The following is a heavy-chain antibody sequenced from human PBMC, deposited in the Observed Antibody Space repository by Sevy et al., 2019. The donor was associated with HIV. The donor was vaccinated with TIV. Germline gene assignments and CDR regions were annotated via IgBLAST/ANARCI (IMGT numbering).Heavy chain of an antibody. V-gene: IGHV3-23*01. J-gene: IGHJ4*02. Sequence: GGSLRLSCAASGFTFSSYAMSWVRQAPGRGLEWVSAISGSGASTYYADSGKGRFTISRDNSKNTLYLQMNSLRAEDTAVYYCAKDQGDFGIVVVLDYWGQGTLVTVSS. CDR3: AKDQGDFGIVVVLDY. D-gene: IGHD3-22*01. CDR1: GFTFSSYA. CDR2: ISGSGAST.